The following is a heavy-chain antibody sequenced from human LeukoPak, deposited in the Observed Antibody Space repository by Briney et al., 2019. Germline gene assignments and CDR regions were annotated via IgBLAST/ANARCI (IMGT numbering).Heavy chain of an antibody. CDR1: GGSISSYY. V-gene: IGHV4-59*01. J-gene: IGHJ4*02. Sequence: NPSETLSLTCTVSGGSISSYYWSWIRQPPGKGLEWIGYIYYSGSTNYNPSPKSRVTISVDTSKNQFSLKLSSVTAADTAVYYCARAKYYYGSGSYGYFDYWGQGTLVTVSS. CDR3: ARAKYYYGSGSYGYFDY. D-gene: IGHD3-10*01. CDR2: IYYSGST.